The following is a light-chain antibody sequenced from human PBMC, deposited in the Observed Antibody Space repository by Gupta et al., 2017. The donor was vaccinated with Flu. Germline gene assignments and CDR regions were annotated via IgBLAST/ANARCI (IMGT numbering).Light chain of an antibody. CDR1: QSVSSSF. J-gene: IGKJ2*01. CDR3: LQYGSSPYT. CDR2: GPS. Sequence: ETVLTQSPGTLSLSPGERATLSCRASQSVSSSFLAWFQQRPGQAPRLLIYGPSSRATGIPDRFSGSGSGTEFTLTISRLEPEDFAVYYCLQYGSSPYTFGQGTKLEI. V-gene: IGKV3-20*01.